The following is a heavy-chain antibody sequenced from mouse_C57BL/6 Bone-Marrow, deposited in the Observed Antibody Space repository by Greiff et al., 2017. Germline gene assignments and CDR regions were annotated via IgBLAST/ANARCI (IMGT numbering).Heavy chain of an antibody. J-gene: IGHJ2*01. CDR2: IDPENGDT. CDR1: GFNIKDDY. CDR3: TLPSITTVVALDY. D-gene: IGHD1-1*01. V-gene: IGHV14-4*01. Sequence: VQLQQSGAELVRPGASVKLSCTASGFNIKDDYMHWVKQRPEQGLEWIGWIDPENGDTEYASKFQGKATITADTSSNTAYLQLSSLTSEDTAVYYCTLPSITTVVALDYSGQGTTLTVSS.